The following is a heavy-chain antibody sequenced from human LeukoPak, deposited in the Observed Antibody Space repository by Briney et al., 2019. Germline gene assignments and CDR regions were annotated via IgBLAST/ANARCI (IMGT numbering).Heavy chain of an antibody. D-gene: IGHD3-9*01. Sequence: PGWSLRLSCAASGFTFDDYGMSWVRQAPGKGLDWVSGINWNGGSTGYADSVKGRFTISRDNAKNSLYLQMNSLRAEDTAFYHWARAAYDILTGSQGWFDPWGQGTLVTVSS. CDR2: INWNGGST. J-gene: IGHJ5*02. CDR1: GFTFDDYG. V-gene: IGHV3-20*01. CDR3: ARAAYDILTGSQGWFDP.